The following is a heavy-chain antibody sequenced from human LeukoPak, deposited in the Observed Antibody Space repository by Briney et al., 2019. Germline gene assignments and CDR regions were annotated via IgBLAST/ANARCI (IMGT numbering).Heavy chain of an antibody. D-gene: IGHD5-24*01. Sequence: ASVKVSCKASGGTLGSYAISWVRQAPAPGLDWMGRIISIFGTANYAQKLQGRVTITTNESTSTAYMELSSLRSEDTAVYYCASERWLQSERYFDYWGQGTLVTVSS. CDR2: IISIFGTA. V-gene: IGHV1-69*05. CDR3: ASERWLQSERYFDY. J-gene: IGHJ4*02. CDR1: GGTLGSYA.